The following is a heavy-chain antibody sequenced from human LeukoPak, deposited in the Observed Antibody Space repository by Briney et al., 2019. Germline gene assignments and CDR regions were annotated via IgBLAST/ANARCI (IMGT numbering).Heavy chain of an antibody. D-gene: IGHD2-2*01. Sequence: PGGSLRLSWAASGFTFDDYAMHWVRQAPGKGLEWVSGISWNSSSIGYADSVKGRFTISRDNAKNSLYLQMNSLRAEDTALYYSAKVGSTRYYYYYMDVWGKGTTVTISS. CDR2: ISWNSSSI. V-gene: IGHV3-9*01. J-gene: IGHJ6*03. CDR3: AKVGSTRYYYYYMDV. CDR1: GFTFDDYA.